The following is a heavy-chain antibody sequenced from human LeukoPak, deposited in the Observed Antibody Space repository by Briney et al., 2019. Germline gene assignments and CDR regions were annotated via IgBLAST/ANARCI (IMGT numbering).Heavy chain of an antibody. CDR1: GGSISSYY. J-gene: IGHJ4*02. V-gene: IGHV4-4*07. CDR3: ARDNNFDILTGYYQYYFDY. Sequence: PSETLSLTCTVSGGSISSYYWSWIRQSAGKGLEWIGRIYTSGSTNYNPSLKSRVTMSVDTSKNQFSLKLSSVTAADTAVYYCARDNNFDILTGYYQYYFDYWGQGTLVTVSS. D-gene: IGHD3-9*01. CDR2: IYTSGST.